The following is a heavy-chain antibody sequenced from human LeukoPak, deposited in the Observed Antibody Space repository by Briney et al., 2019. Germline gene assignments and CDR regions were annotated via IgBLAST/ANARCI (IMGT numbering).Heavy chain of an antibody. D-gene: IGHD5-24*01. J-gene: IGHJ4*02. CDR2: MNPNSGNT. CDR3: ARGGFGYNPLDY. V-gene: IGHV1-8*01. CDR1: GYTFTSYD. Sequence: ASVKVSCKASGYTFTSYDINWVRQATGQGLEWMGWMNPNSGNTGYAQKFQGRVTMTRNTSISTAYMELSSLRSEDTAVYYRARGGFGYNPLDYWGQGTLVTVSS.